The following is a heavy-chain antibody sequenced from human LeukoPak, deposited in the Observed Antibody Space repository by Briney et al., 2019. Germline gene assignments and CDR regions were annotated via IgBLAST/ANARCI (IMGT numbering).Heavy chain of an antibody. J-gene: IGHJ3*02. CDR3: ARGESGNHAGFFDI. Sequence: SETLSLTCTVSGGSISSGGYYWSWIRQRPGKGLEWIGYIYYSGSTNYNPSLKSRVTISVDTSKNQFSLKLSSVTAADTAVYYCARGESGNHAGFFDIWGQGTMVTVSS. V-gene: IGHV4-61*08. CDR2: IYYSGST. D-gene: IGHD1-14*01. CDR1: GGSISSGGYY.